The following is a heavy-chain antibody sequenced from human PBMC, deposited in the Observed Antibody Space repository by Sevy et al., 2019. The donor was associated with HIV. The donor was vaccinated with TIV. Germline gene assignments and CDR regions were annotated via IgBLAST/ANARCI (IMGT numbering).Heavy chain of an antibody. V-gene: IGHV3-23*01. CDR2: ISGSGGST. CDR1: GFTFSSYA. D-gene: IGHD4-17*01. Sequence: GGSLRLSCAASGFTFSSYAMSWVRQAPGKGLEWVSAISGSGGSTYYADSVKGWFTISRDNSKNTLYLQMNSLRAEDTAVYYCAKGHRGDYGDYSIDYWGQGTLVTVSS. J-gene: IGHJ4*02. CDR3: AKGHRGDYGDYSIDY.